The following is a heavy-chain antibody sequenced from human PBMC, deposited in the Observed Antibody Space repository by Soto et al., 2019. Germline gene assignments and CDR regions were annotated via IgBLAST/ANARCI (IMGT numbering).Heavy chain of an antibody. CDR3: ARVMLERNYYGMDV. V-gene: IGHV4-59*01. CDR2: IYYSGST. D-gene: IGHD1-1*01. J-gene: IGHJ6*02. Sequence: PSETLSLTCTVSGGSISSYYWSWIRQPPGKGLEWIGYIYYSGSTNYNPSLKSRVTISVDTSKNQFSLKLSSVTAADTAVYYCARVMLERNYYGMDVWGQGTTVTVYS. CDR1: GGSISSYY.